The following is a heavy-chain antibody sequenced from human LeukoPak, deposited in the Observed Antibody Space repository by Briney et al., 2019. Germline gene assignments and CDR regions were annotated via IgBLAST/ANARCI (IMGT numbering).Heavy chain of an antibody. V-gene: IGHV3-23*01. D-gene: IGHD5-12*01. Sequence: PGGSLRLSCAASGFTFSSYAMSWVRQAPGKGLEWVSAISGSGGSTYYADSVKGRFTISRDNSKNTLYLQMNSLRAEDTAVYYCATRYSGYDYYYYYGMDVWGQGTLVTVSS. J-gene: IGHJ6*02. CDR2: ISGSGGST. CDR1: GFTFSSYA. CDR3: ATRYSGYDYYYYYGMDV.